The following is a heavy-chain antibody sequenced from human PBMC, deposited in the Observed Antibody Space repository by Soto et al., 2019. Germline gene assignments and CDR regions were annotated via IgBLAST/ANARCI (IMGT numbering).Heavy chain of an antibody. D-gene: IGHD3-10*01. Sequence: GGSLRLFSAASGFTVSSNYMSWVRQAPGKGLEWVSVIYSCGSTYYADSVKGRFTISRDNSKNTLYLQMNGLRAEDTAVYYCASSGGPYGGQLGYWGQGTLVTVSS. CDR2: IYSCGST. CDR3: ASSGGPYGGQLGY. CDR1: GFTVSSNY. J-gene: IGHJ4*02. V-gene: IGHV3-53*01.